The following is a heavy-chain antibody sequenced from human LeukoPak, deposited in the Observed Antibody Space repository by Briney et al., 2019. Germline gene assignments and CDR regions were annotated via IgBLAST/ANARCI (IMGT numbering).Heavy chain of an antibody. V-gene: IGHV4-59*01. D-gene: IGHD3-9*01. CDR1: GCSMGSVY. Sequence: SETLSLTCTVSGCSMGSVYLTVIRKPPGKGLEWIGYIYYSGSPNYNLSLKSRVIISVDTSKNQFSLKLSYVTAADTAVYYCARLLGYYDILTCYSSYYGMDVWGQGTTVTVSS. CDR2: IYYSGSP. CDR3: ARLLGYYDILTCYSSYYGMDV. J-gene: IGHJ6*02.